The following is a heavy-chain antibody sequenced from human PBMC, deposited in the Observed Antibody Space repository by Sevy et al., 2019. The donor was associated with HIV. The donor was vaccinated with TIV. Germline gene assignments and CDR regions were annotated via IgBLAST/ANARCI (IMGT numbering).Heavy chain of an antibody. CDR3: ARAHNSGYYDFDY. CDR1: GFTFSSYA. CDR2: IGTAGDT. D-gene: IGHD3-22*01. J-gene: IGHJ4*02. V-gene: IGHV3-13*01. Sequence: GGSLSLSCAASGFTFSSYAMHWVRQTTGKDLEWVSAIGTAGDTYYPGSVKGRFTISRENAKNSLYLQMNSLRAGDTAVYYCARAHNSGYYDFDYRGQGTLVTVSS.